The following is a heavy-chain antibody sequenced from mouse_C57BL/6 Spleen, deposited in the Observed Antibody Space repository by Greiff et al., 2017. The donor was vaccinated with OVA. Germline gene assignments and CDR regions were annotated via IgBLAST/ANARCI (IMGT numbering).Heavy chain of an antibody. V-gene: IGHV14-2*01. J-gene: IGHJ2*01. Sequence: EVQLQQSGAELVKPGASVKLSCTASGFNIKDYYMHWVKQRTGQGLEWIGRIDPEDGETRYAAKFQGKATMTADTSSNTAYLQLSSLTSEDTAVYYCARAPYGSDYFDYWGQGTTLTVSS. CDR3: ARAPYGSDYFDY. CDR1: GFNIKDYY. D-gene: IGHD1-1*01. CDR2: IDPEDGET.